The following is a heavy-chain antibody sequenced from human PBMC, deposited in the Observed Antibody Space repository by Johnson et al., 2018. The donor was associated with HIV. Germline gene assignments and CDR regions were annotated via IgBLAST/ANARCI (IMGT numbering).Heavy chain of an antibody. CDR2: IGTAGDT. V-gene: IGHV3-13*01. Sequence: VQLVESGGGLVKPGGSLRLSCAASRFTFSSYDMHWVRQATGKGLEWVSAIGTAGDTYYPGSVKGRFTISRDDSKNTLYLQMHSLKTEDTAVYYCTTASLPWLVRGNAFDIWGQGTMVTVSS. D-gene: IGHD6-19*01. CDR1: RFTFSSYD. CDR3: TTASLPWLVRGNAFDI. J-gene: IGHJ3*02.